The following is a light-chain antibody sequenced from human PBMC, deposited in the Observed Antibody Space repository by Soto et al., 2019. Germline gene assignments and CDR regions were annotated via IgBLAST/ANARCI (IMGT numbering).Light chain of an antibody. CDR3: QGYGRSPLYT. J-gene: IGKJ2*01. CDR1: QSLSRTY. CDR2: ASS. V-gene: IGKV3-20*01. Sequence: EIVLTQSPGTLSLSPGDRATLSCRASQSLSRTYLAWYQQKPCQAPRLLIYASSDRAPGIPDRFRGSGSGTDFTLTISRLEPEDSAVYYCQGYGRSPLYTFGQGTKLEIK.